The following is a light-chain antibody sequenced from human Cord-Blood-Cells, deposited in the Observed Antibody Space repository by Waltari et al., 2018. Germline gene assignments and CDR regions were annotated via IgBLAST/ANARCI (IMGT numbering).Light chain of an antibody. Sequence: QSALTQPASVSGSPGQSITISCTGTSSDVGGSNYFPWYQQHPGKAPKLMIYDVSKRPSGVSNRFSGSKSGNTASLTISGLQAEDEADYYCSSYTSSSTWVFGGGTKLTVL. CDR3: SSYTSSSTWV. CDR1: SSDVGGSNY. J-gene: IGLJ3*02. CDR2: DVS. V-gene: IGLV2-14*01.